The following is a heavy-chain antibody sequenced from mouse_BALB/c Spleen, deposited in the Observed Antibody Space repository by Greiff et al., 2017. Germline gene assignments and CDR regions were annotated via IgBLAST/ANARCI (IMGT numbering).Heavy chain of an antibody. V-gene: IGHV1-7*01. CDR2: INPSTGYT. Sequence: VQLQESGAELAKPGASVKMSCKASGYTFTSYWMHWVKQRPGQGLEWIGYINPSTGYTEYNQKFKDKATLTADKSSSTAYMQLSSLTSEDSAVYYCARSYYGNPWFAYWGQGTLVTVSA. CDR1: GYTFTSYW. CDR3: ARSYYGNPWFAY. J-gene: IGHJ3*01. D-gene: IGHD2-1*01.